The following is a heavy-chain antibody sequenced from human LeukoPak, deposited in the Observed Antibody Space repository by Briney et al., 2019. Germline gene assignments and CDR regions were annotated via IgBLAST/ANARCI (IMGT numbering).Heavy chain of an antibody. Sequence: TLSLTCAVYGGSFSGYYWSWIRQPPGKGLEWIGYIYYSGSTNYNPSLKSRVTISVDTSKNQFSLKLSSVTAADTAVYYCARHAYDFWSGYLSDHGMDVWGQGTTVTVSS. J-gene: IGHJ6*02. V-gene: IGHV4-59*08. CDR3: ARHAYDFWSGYLSDHGMDV. D-gene: IGHD3-3*01. CDR2: IYYSGST. CDR1: GGSFSGYY.